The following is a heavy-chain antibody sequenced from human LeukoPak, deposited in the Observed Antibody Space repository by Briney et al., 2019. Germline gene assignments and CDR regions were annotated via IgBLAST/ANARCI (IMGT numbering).Heavy chain of an antibody. Sequence: SETLSLTCTVSGGSISSSSYYWGWIRQPPGKGLEWIGTIYYNGDTYYNPSLNSRVTISVDTSKNQFSLKLSSVTAADTAVYYCASPREMATIYDAFDVWGQGTMVIVSS. D-gene: IGHD5-24*01. CDR3: ASPREMATIYDAFDV. CDR2: IYYNGDT. V-gene: IGHV4-39*01. CDR1: GGSISSSSYY. J-gene: IGHJ3*01.